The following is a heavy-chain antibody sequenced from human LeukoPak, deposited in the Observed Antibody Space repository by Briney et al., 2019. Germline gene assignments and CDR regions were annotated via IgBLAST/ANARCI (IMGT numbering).Heavy chain of an antibody. V-gene: IGHV3-53*01. CDR2: IYTGGGT. CDR3: TRSGYRHPYHFES. J-gene: IGHJ4*02. Sequence: SGGSLRLSCAVSGFSVRTNFMSWVRQAPGKGLGWVSVIYTGGGTDHADAVNVRFTISRDNSKNTLSLQMNSLRADDTAIYYCTRSGYRHPYHFESWGQGTLVIVSS. D-gene: IGHD3-22*01. CDR1: GFSVRTNF.